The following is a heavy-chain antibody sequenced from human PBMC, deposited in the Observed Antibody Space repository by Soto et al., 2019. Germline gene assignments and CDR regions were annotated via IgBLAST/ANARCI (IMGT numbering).Heavy chain of an antibody. CDR2: ISYDGSNK. CDR1: GFTFSSYG. Sequence: GGSLRLSCAASGFTFSSYGMHWVRQAPGKGLEWVAVISYDGSNKCYADSVRGRFTISRDNSKNTLYLQMNSLRAEDTAVYYCAKDLSIWNLYYYYGMDVWGQGTTVTVSS. J-gene: IGHJ6*02. D-gene: IGHD1-1*01. CDR3: AKDLSIWNLYYYYGMDV. V-gene: IGHV3-30*18.